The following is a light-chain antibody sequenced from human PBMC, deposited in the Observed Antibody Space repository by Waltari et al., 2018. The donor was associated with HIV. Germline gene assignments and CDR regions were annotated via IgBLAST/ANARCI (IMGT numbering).Light chain of an antibody. CDR3: QQYYSTPFT. Sequence: DIVMTQSPDSLAVSLGERATINCKSSQHILYNSNNKNYLAWYQQKPGQPPKLLIYWASTRESGVPDRFSGSGSGTDFTLTISSLQAEDVAVYYCQQYYSTPFTFGPGTKAEIK. CDR1: QHILYNSNNKNY. V-gene: IGKV4-1*01. CDR2: WAS. J-gene: IGKJ3*01.